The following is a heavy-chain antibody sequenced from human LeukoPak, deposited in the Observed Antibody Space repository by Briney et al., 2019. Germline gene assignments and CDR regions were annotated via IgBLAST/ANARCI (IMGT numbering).Heavy chain of an antibody. CDR2: IYYSGST. CDR3: ARHDYGGNHNWFDP. CDR1: GGSTSSSSYY. D-gene: IGHD4-23*01. J-gene: IGHJ5*02. V-gene: IGHV4-39*01. Sequence: PSETLSLTCTVSGGSTSSSSYYWGWIRQPPGKGLEWIGSIYYSGSTYYNPSLKSRVTISVDTSKNQFSLKLSSVTAADTAVYYCARHDYGGNHNWFDPWGQGTLVTVSS.